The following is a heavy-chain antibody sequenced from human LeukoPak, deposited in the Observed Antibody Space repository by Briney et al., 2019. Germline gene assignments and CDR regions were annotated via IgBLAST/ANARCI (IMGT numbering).Heavy chain of an antibody. CDR2: ISSSGSTI. V-gene: IGHV3-48*03. J-gene: IGHJ3*02. Sequence: PGGSLRLSCAASGFAFSSYEMNWVRQAPGKGLEWVSYISSSGSTIYYADSVKGRFTISRDNAKNSLYLQMNSLRAEDTAVYYCARMRGYYYGSGSAFDIWGQGTMVTVSS. CDR3: ARMRGYYYGSGSAFDI. CDR1: GFAFSSYE. D-gene: IGHD3-10*01.